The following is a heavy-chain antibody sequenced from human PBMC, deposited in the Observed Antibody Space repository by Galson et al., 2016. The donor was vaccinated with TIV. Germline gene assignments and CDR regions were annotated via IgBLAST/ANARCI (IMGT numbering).Heavy chain of an antibody. CDR3: ARRGREETNEGGLDV. V-gene: IGHV5-51*01. CDR2: IYPGDSDT. D-gene: IGHD1-1*01. CDR1: GYSFTGSW. Sequence: QSGAEVKKPGESLKISCKGSGYSFTGSWIDWVRQVLGKGLEWMGVIYPGDSDTKYSPAFHGHVTISVDTSISTAFLVWSSLKASDTAIYYCARRGREETNEGGLDVWGQGTTVTVSS. J-gene: IGHJ6*02.